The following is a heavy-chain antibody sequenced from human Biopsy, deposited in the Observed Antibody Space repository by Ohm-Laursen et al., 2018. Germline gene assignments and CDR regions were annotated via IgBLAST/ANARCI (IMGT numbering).Heavy chain of an antibody. V-gene: IGHV4-34*01. CDR1: GESFHGYY. CDR2: INHSGRT. D-gene: IGHD3-22*01. J-gene: IGHJ6*02. Sequence: TLSLTCAVYGESFHGYYWSWIRQTPGKGLEWIGEINHSGRTNYNPSLKSRVTISVDTSKNQFSLKVRSVTAADTAVYYCVRGVDYYDPYHYYALDVWGQGTTVTVSS. CDR3: VRGVDYYDPYHYYALDV.